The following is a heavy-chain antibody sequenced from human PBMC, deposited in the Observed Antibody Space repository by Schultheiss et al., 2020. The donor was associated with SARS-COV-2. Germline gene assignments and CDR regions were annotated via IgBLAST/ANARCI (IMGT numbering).Heavy chain of an antibody. Sequence: SQTLSLTCTVSGGSISSYYWSWIRQPAGKGLEWIGYIYYSGSTYYNPSLKSRVTISVDTSKNQFSLKLSSVTAADTAVYYCVTHGYCSDGNCQSDADYFEYWGQGTLVTVSS. J-gene: IGHJ4*02. V-gene: IGHV4-59*06. D-gene: IGHD2-15*01. CDR2: IYYSGST. CDR1: GGSISSYY. CDR3: VTHGYCSDGNCQSDADYFEY.